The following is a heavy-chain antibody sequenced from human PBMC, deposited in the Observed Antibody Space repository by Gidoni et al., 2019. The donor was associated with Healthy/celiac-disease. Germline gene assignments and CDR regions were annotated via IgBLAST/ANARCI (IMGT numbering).Heavy chain of an antibody. CDR1: GGSISSGGYY. D-gene: IGHD3-22*01. V-gene: IGHV4-31*03. CDR3: ARVGRGWNYYDSSGYYFYFDY. CDR2: IYYSGST. J-gene: IGHJ4*02. Sequence: QVQLQESGPGLVKPSQTLSLTCTVSGGSISSGGYYWSWIRQHPGKGLEWIGYIYYSGSTYYNPSLKSRVTISVDTSKNQFSLKLSSVTAADTAVYYCARVGRGWNYYDSSGYYFYFDYWGQGTLVTVSS.